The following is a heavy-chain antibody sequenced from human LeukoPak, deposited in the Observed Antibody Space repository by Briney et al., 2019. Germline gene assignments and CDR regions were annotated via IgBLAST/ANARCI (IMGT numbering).Heavy chain of an antibody. J-gene: IGHJ5*02. CDR3: YDANWFDP. D-gene: IGHD3-16*02. CDR1: GGSFSGDGQY. V-gene: IGHV4-31*11. CDR2: IYYSGNS. Sequence: SETLSLTCAVYGGSFSGDGQYWSWIRQHPGKGLEWIGYIYYSGNSYYNPSLKSRVTISADTSENQFSLQLNSYCARVIVSYRYDANWFDPWGQGTLVTVSS.